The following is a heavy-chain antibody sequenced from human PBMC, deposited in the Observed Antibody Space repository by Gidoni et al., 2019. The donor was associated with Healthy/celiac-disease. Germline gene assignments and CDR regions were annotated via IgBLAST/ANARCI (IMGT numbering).Heavy chain of an antibody. V-gene: IGHV3-48*03. CDR1: GFTFSSYE. J-gene: IGHJ4*02. CDR2: ISSSGSTI. D-gene: IGHD3-3*01. CDR3: ARDLVLLEWLPITRDPFDY. Sequence: EVQLVESGGGLVQPGGSLRLSCAASGFTFSSYEMNWVRQAPGKGLEWVSYISSSGSTIYYADSVKGRFTISRDNAKNSLYLQMNSLRAEDTAVYYCARDLVLLEWLPITRDPFDYWGQGTLVTVSS.